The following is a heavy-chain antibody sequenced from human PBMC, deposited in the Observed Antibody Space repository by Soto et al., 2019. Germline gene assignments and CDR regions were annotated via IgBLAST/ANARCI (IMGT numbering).Heavy chain of an antibody. D-gene: IGHD3-10*01. J-gene: IGHJ3*02. V-gene: IGHV4-31*03. CDR2: IYYSGST. CDR1: GGSISSGGYY. Sequence: QVQLQESGPGLVKPSQTLSLTCTVSGGSISSGGYYWSWIRQHPGKGLEWIGYIYYSGSTYYNPSLKSRVTISVDTAKNQFSRKLSSVAAADTAVYYCASVRFGELSHAFDIWGQGTMVTVSS. CDR3: ASVRFGELSHAFDI.